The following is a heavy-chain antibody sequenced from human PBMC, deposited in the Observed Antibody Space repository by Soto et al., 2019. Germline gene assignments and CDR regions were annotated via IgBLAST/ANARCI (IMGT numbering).Heavy chain of an antibody. V-gene: IGHV2-70*11. Sequence: SGPTLVNPTQTLTLTCTFAGFSLSSSGMCVSWIRQPPGKALEWLARIDWDDDKYYSTSLKTRLTISKDTSKNQVVLTMTNMDPVDTATYYCARTVSMTTVRDPQVHYYYGMDVWGQGTTVTVSS. CDR2: IDWDDDK. D-gene: IGHD3-10*01. CDR1: GFSLSSSGMC. CDR3: ARTVSMTTVRDPQVHYYYGMDV. J-gene: IGHJ6*02.